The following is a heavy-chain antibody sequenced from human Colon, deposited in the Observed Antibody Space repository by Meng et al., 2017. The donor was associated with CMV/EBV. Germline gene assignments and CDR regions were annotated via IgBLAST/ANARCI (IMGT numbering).Heavy chain of an antibody. CDR2: IRTYHGNT. D-gene: IGHD5-12*01. J-gene: IGHJ4*02. CDR3: ARAREVGYSAYDYYDF. CDR1: RYPFSSYG. Sequence: SRYPFSSYGISCVRQAPGQGLEWMGCIRTYHGNTDYAQKFQGRVTMTTDTLTSTAYMELTSLKSDDTAVFYCARAREVGYSAYDYYDFWGQGTLVTVSS. V-gene: IGHV1-18*01.